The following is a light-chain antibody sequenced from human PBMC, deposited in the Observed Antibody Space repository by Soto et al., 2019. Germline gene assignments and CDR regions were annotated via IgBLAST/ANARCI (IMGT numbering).Light chain of an antibody. CDR3: SSYTSSSTV. Sequence: QSVLTQPASVSGSPGQSITISCTVTSSDVGGYNYVSWYQQHPGKAPKLMIYEVSNRPSGVSNRFSGSKSGNTASLTISGLQAEDEADYYCSSYTSSSTVFGTGTKVTVL. CDR2: EVS. CDR1: SSDVGGYNY. V-gene: IGLV2-14*01. J-gene: IGLJ1*01.